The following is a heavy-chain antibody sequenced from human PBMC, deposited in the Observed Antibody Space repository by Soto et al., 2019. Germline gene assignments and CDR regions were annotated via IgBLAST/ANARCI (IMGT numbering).Heavy chain of an antibody. CDR3: ARQIYDSDSGPNFQYYLAS. Sequence: GESRKISCKGSGYSFAGYWITWVRQMPGKGLEWMGRIDPSDSQTYYSPSFRGHVTISAAKSITTVFLQWSSLRASDTAMYYCARQIYDSDSGPNFQYYLASRAQGTLVTVSS. V-gene: IGHV5-10-1*01. CDR1: GYSFAGYW. J-gene: IGHJ4*02. D-gene: IGHD3-22*01. CDR2: IDPSDSQT.